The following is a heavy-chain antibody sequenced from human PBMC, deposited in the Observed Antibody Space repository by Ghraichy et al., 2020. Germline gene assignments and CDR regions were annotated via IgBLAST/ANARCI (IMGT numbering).Heavy chain of an antibody. J-gene: IGHJ4*02. CDR3: ARLRSSSCVDY. V-gene: IGHV3-21*01. D-gene: IGHD2-2*01. Sequence: GGSLRLSCAASGFTFSTYSMIWVRQAPGKGLEWVSLITGNSAYIYYADSLKGRFTVSRDNAKNSLYLQMNSLRADDTAVYYCARLRSSSCVDYWGQGTLVTVAS. CDR2: ITGNSAYI. CDR1: GFTFSTYS.